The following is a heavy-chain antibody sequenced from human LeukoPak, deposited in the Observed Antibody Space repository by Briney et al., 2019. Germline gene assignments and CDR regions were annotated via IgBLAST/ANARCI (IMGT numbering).Heavy chain of an antibody. CDR3: ARDSIVVVPAAIAWGPNWFDP. CDR2: ISSSSSTI. D-gene: IGHD2-2*01. J-gene: IGHJ5*02. Sequence: GGSLRLSCAASGFTFSSYSMNWVRQAPGKGLEWVSYISSSSSTIYYADSVKGRFTISRDNAKNPLYLQMNSLRAEDTAVYYCARDSIVVVPAAIAWGPNWFDPWGQGTLVTVSS. CDR1: GFTFSSYS. V-gene: IGHV3-48*04.